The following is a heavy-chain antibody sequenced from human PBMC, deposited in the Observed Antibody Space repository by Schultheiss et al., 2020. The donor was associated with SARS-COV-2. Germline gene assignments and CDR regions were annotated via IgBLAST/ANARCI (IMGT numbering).Heavy chain of an antibody. J-gene: IGHJ6*04. D-gene: IGHD2-2*02. CDR2: INHSGST. CDR1: GGSFSGYY. CDR3: ARGGGPYCSSTSCYTGV. Sequence: SETLSLTCAVYGGSFSGYYWSWIRQPPGKGLEWIGEINHSGSTNYNPSLKSRVTISVDTSKNQFSLKLSSVTAADTAVYYCARGGGPYCSSTSCYTGVWGKGTTVTVSS. V-gene: IGHV4-34*01.